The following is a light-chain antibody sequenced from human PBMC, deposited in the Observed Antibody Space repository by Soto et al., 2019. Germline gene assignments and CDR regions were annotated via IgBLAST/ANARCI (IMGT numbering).Light chain of an antibody. J-gene: IGKJ4*01. V-gene: IGKV1-9*01. CDR1: QGISSV. Sequence: DILLTQSPSFLSASVGDRVTSTCRASQGISSVLAWYQREPGKAPKLLIYAASTLQSGVPSRFSGSGSGTEFPLTISSLQPEDFATYYCQQLNSYPLPFGGGPKVPI. CDR3: QQLNSYPLP. CDR2: AAS.